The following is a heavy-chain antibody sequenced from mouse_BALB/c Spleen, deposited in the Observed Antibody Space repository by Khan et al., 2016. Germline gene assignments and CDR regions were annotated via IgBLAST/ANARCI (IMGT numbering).Heavy chain of an antibody. CDR1: GFSLTSYG. D-gene: IGHD4-1*01. Sequence: VELVESGPGLVAPSQSLSITCTVSGFSLTSYGVHWVRQPPGKGLEWLGVIWAGGSTNYNSAHMSRQSISKDNSKGHVFLKINSLQTDDTAMYYCARVGGTFDYWGQGTTLTVSS. CDR2: IWAGGST. J-gene: IGHJ2*01. CDR3: ARVGGTFDY. V-gene: IGHV2-9*02.